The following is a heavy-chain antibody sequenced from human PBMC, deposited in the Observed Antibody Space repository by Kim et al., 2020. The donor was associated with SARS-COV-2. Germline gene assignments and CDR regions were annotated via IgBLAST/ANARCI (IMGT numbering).Heavy chain of an antibody. V-gene: IGHV3-66*01. Sequence: GGSLRLSCAASGFTVSSNYMSWVRQAPGKGLEWVSVIYSGGSTYYADSVKGRFTISRDNSKNTLYLQMNSLRAEDTAVYYCARGAYDYDFWSGRRVEYYYYYMDVWGKGTTVTVSS. J-gene: IGHJ6*03. CDR1: GFTVSSNY. CDR3: ARGAYDYDFWSGRRVEYYYYYMDV. D-gene: IGHD3-3*01. CDR2: IYSGGST.